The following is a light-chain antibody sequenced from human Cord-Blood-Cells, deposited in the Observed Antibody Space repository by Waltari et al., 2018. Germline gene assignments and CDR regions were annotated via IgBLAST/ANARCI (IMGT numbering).Light chain of an antibody. V-gene: IGLV2-14*03. J-gene: IGLJ2*01. Sequence: QSALTQPASVSGSPGQSITISCTGTSSDVGGYNYVSWYQHHPGKAPKLMIYDVSNRPSGVSNRVSGSKSGNTASLTISGLQAEDEADYYCSSYTSSSTLVFDGGTKLTVL. CDR1: SSDVGGYNY. CDR2: DVS. CDR3: SSYTSSSTLV.